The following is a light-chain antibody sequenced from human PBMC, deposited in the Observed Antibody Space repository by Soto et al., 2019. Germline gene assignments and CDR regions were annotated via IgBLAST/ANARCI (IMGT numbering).Light chain of an antibody. Sequence: EFVLTQSPGTLSLSPGERATLSCRTSQSARSTYLAWYQQKPGQPPRLLIFATSSRATGIPDRFSGSGSGTDFTLTICRLEPEDFAVYYCQEYGGSPLYAFGQGTKLEIK. CDR2: ATS. J-gene: IGKJ2*01. CDR3: QEYGGSPLYA. CDR1: QSARSTY. V-gene: IGKV3-20*01.